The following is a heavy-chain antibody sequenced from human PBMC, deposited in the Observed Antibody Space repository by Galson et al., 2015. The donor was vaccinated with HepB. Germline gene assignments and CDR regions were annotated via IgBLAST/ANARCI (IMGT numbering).Heavy chain of an antibody. V-gene: IGHV3-30*18. CDR1: GFTFSSYG. J-gene: IGHJ6*02. Sequence: SLRLSCAASGFTFSSYGMHWVRQAPGKGLEWVAVISYDGSNKYYADSVKGRFTISRDNSKNTLYLQMNSLRAEDTAVYYCAKAEGVAARYYYYYGMDVWGQGTTVTVSS. CDR3: AKAEGVAARYYYYYGMDV. D-gene: IGHD6-6*01. CDR2: ISYDGSNK.